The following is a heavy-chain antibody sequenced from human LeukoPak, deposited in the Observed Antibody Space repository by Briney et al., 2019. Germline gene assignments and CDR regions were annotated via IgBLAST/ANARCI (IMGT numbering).Heavy chain of an antibody. Sequence: ASVKDSCKASRYTFTRNKIHGVRQATGQGLEWMGWMNPDSGDTGYAQKFQGRVTMTRNTSISTAYMELSSLTSEDTAVYYCAREVSGSWGQGTLVTVSS. V-gene: IGHV1-8*01. J-gene: IGHJ5*02. D-gene: IGHD7-27*01. CDR3: AREVSGS. CDR1: RYTFTRNK. CDR2: MNPDSGDT.